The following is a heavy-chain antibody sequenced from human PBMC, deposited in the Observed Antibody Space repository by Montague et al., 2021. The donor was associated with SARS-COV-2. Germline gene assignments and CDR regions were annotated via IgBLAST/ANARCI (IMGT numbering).Heavy chain of an antibody. J-gene: IGHJ4*02. CDR3: ARGTYTSGWFQQFGY. CDR2: IYYSGTT. CDR1: GGSISSSNYY. V-gene: IGHV4-39*01. Sequence: SETLSLTCTVSGGSISSSNYYWGWIRQPPGKGLEWIGSIYYSGTTYYNPSLQSRVTISVDTSKKQFSLKLSSVTAADTAVYYCARGTYTSGWFQQFGYWGQGTLVTVSS. D-gene: IGHD6-19*01.